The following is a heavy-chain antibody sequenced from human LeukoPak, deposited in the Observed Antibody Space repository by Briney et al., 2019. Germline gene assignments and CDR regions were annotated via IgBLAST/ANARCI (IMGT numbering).Heavy chain of an antibody. CDR2: IYYSGST. V-gene: IGHV4-59*12. CDR3: ARDTSRGGVVPAATQH. CDR1: GGSISSYY. Sequence: PSETLSLTCTVSGGSISSYYWSWIRQPPGKGLEWIGYIYYSGSTYYNPSLKSRVTISVDRSKNQFSLKLSSVTAADTAVYYCARDTSRGGVVPAATQHWGQGTLVTVSS. J-gene: IGHJ1*01. D-gene: IGHD2-2*01.